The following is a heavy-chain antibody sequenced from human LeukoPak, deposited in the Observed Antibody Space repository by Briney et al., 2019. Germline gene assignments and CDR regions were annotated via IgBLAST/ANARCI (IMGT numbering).Heavy chain of an antibody. Sequence: SETLSLTCTVSGGSISSYYWSWIRQPPGKGLEWIGYIYYSGSTNYNPSLKRRVTISVDTSKNQFSLKLSSVTAADTAVYYCARVGIYYDYVWGSYRFDLLSFDYWGQGTLVTVSS. CDR1: GGSISSYY. D-gene: IGHD3-16*02. V-gene: IGHV4-59*01. CDR3: ARVGIYYDYVWGSYRFDLLSFDY. CDR2: IYYSGST. J-gene: IGHJ4*02.